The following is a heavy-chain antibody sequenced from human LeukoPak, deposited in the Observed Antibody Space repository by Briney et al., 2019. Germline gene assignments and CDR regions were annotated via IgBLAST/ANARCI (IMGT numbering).Heavy chain of an antibody. D-gene: IGHD3-16*02. Sequence: GGSLRLSCAASGFTFSSYAMSWVRQAPGKGLEWVSAISGSGGSTYYADSVKGRFTISRDNSKNTLYLQMNSLRAEDTAVSYFAKDRYYDYVWGSYRPGPFDYWGKGTLVTVSS. V-gene: IGHV3-23*01. CDR3: AKDRYYDYVWGSYRPGPFDY. CDR2: ISGSGGST. CDR1: GFTFSSYA. J-gene: IGHJ4*02.